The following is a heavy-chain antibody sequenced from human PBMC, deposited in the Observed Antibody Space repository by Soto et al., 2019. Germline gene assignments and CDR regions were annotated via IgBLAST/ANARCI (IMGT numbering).Heavy chain of an antibody. CDR2: IWHDGGNK. CDR3: ARDGDVNAGFGKDY. Sequence: SRRLPCAASGFSFSSYGMHCVRHAPGKGLEWVAFIWHDGGNKFYAESVKGRFTISRDNSKNTLYLQMTSLSAEDTAMYYCARDGDVNAGFGKDYWVQGTLVTVSS. J-gene: IGHJ4*02. CDR1: GFSFSSYG. D-gene: IGHD3-16*01. V-gene: IGHV3-33*01.